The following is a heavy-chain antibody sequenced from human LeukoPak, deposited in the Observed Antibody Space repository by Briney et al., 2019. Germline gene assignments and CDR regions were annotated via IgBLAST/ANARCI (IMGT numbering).Heavy chain of an antibody. D-gene: IGHD3-22*01. CDR1: GYSFTTYW. Sequence: GESLKISCKGSGYSFTTYWIGWVRQMPGKGLEWMGIIYPGDSDTRYSPSFQGQVTISADKSISTAYLQWSSLKASDTAMYYCARLYYYDSSGLYLFLYNWFDPWGQGTLVTVSS. J-gene: IGHJ5*02. CDR3: ARLYYYDSSGLYLFLYNWFDP. V-gene: IGHV5-51*01. CDR2: IYPGDSDT.